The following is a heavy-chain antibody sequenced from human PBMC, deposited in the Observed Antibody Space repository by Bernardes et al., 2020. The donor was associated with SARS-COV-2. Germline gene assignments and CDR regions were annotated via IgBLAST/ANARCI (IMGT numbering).Heavy chain of an antibody. CDR1: GFTFSSYA. CDR3: AKAGEQYLVRYSFDY. V-gene: IGHV3-23*01. Sequence: GGSLRLSCAASGFTFSSYAMNWVRQTPGKGLEWVSAIKGESTYYADSVKGRFTISRDNSKNTLYLQMTSLRVDDTAVYYCAKAGEQYLVRYSFDYWGQGTLVTVSS. D-gene: IGHD6-13*01. J-gene: IGHJ4*02. CDR2: IKGEST.